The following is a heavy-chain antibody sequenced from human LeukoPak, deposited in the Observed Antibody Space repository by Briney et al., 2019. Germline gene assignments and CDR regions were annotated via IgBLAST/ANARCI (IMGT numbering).Heavy chain of an antibody. CDR2: IRYDGSNK. CDR1: GFTFSSYG. V-gene: IGHV3-30*02. D-gene: IGHD6-19*01. CDR3: ARDRGGVAVAVPYNWFDP. Sequence: GGSLRLSCAASGFTFSSYGMHWVRQAPGKGLEWVAFIRYDGSNKYYADSVKGRFTISRDNAKNSLYLQMNSLRAEDTAVYYCARDRGGVAVAVPYNWFDPWGQGTLVTVSS. J-gene: IGHJ5*02.